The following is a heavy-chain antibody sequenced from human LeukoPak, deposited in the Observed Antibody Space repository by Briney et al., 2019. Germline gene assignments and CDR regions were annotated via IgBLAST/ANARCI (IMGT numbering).Heavy chain of an antibody. CDR3: ARELLTYYYYYGMDV. CDR2: INHSGST. CDR1: GGSFSGYY. D-gene: IGHD6-6*01. Sequence: ETLSLTCAVYGGSFSGYYWSWIRQPSGKGLEWIGEINHSGSTNYNPSLKSRVTMSVDTSKNQFSLKLSSVTAADTAVYYCARELLTYYYYYGMDVWGQGTTVTVSS. J-gene: IGHJ6*02. V-gene: IGHV4-34*01.